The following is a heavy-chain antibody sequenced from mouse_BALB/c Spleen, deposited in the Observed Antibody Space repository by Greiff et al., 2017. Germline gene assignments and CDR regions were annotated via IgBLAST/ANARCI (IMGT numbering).Heavy chain of an antibody. CDR3: ARGDYGSSYEPFDY. CDR1: GFTFSDYY. D-gene: IGHD1-1*01. J-gene: IGHJ2*01. Sequence: EVKLMESGGGLVKPGGSLKLSCAASGFTFSDYYMYWVRQTPEKRLEWVATISDGGSYTYYPDSVKGRFTISRDNAKNNLYLQMSSLKSEDTAMYYCARGDYGSSYEPFDYWGQGTTLTVSS. V-gene: IGHV5-4*02. CDR2: ISDGGSYT.